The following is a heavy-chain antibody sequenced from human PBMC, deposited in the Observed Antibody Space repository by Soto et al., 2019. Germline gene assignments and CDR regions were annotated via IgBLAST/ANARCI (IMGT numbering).Heavy chain of an antibody. D-gene: IGHD3-3*01. CDR3: ARDSSEFWSGYLRVNYFDY. V-gene: IGHV3-21*01. CDR2: ISSSSYI. Sequence: GGSLRLSCAASGFTFSSYSMNWVRQAPGKGLEWVSSISSSSYIYYADSVKGRFTISRDNAKNSLYLQMNSLRAEDTAVYYCARDSSEFWSGYLRVNYFDYWGQGTLVTVSS. J-gene: IGHJ4*02. CDR1: GFTFSSYS.